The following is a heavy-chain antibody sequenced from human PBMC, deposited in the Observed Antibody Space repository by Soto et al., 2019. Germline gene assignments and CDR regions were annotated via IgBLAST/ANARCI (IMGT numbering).Heavy chain of an antibody. V-gene: IGHV1-3*01. CDR2: INAGNGNT. D-gene: IGHD5-18*01. CDR1: GYTFTSYA. Sequence: ASVKVSCKASGYTFTSYAMHWVRQAPGQRLEWMGWINAGNGNTKYSQKFQGRVTITRDTSASTAYMELSSLGSEDTAVYYCARSETWIQLWLDYWGQGTMVTVSS. J-gene: IGHJ4*03. CDR3: ARSETWIQLWLDY.